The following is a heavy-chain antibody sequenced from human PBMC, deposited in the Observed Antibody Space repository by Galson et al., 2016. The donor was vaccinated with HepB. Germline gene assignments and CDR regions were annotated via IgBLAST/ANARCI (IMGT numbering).Heavy chain of an antibody. J-gene: IGHJ6*02. CDR3: TRGGGSSYYGMDV. V-gene: IGHV1-18*01. Sequence: SVKVSCTASGYTFTNSGITWVRQAPGQGLQWVGWINANAGHTNSGHILQGRVTLTMDTSASTAYMELRSLRAGDTAVYYCTRGGGSSYYGMDVWGQGTTVTVSS. D-gene: IGHD1-26*01. CDR1: GYTFTNSG. CDR2: INANAGHT.